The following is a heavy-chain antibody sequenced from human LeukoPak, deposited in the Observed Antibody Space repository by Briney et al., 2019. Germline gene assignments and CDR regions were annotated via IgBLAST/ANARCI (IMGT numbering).Heavy chain of an antibody. D-gene: IGHD4-23*01. V-gene: IGHV1-2*02. J-gene: IGHJ4*02. Sequence: ASVKVSCKASGYTFTGYYMHWVRQAPGQGLEWMGWINPNSGGTNYAQKFQGRVTMTRDTSISTAYMELSRLRSEDTAVYYCATSSVDYGGNSGFDYWGQGTLVTVSS. CDR1: GYTFTGYY. CDR3: ATSSVDYGGNSGFDY. CDR2: INPNSGGT.